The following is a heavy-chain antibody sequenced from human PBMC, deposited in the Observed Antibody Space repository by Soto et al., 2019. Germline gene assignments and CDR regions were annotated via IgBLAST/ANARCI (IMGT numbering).Heavy chain of an antibody. Sequence: SETLSLTCAVYGGSFSGYYWTWIRQPPGKGLEWIGEINHSGSTNYNPSLKSRVTISVDRSKNQFSLKLSSVTAADTAVYYCARDLAYCGGDCYSHYFDYWGQGTLVTVSS. J-gene: IGHJ4*02. CDR1: GGSFSGYY. CDR3: ARDLAYCGGDCYSHYFDY. V-gene: IGHV4-34*01. CDR2: INHSGST. D-gene: IGHD2-21*02.